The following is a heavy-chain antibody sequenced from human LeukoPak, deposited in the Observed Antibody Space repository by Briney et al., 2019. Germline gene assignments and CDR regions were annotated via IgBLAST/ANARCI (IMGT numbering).Heavy chain of an antibody. J-gene: IGHJ3*02. D-gene: IGHD3-3*01. CDR1: GYTFTSYA. CDR3: ARDLYDLDAFDI. V-gene: IGHV1-3*03. Sequence: ASVKVSCKASGYTFTSYAMHWVRQAPAQRLESMGWINAGNGNTKYSQEFQGRVTITRDTSASTAYMELSSLRSEDMAVYYCARDLYDLDAFDIWGQGTMVTVSS. CDR2: INAGNGNT.